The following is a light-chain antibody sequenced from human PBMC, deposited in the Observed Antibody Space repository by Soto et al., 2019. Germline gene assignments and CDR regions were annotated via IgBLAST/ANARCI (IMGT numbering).Light chain of an antibody. V-gene: IGKV1-39*01. J-gene: IGKJ2*01. CDR3: QQTFSPPYT. Sequence: DIQMTQSLSSLSASVGDRVTITCRASQSISNSLSWYQQKPGKAPNFLIYVASTLQRGVPSRFSGSGAGTHLTRTISSLQPEDVATYYCQQTFSPPYTFGQGTKLEIK. CDR1: QSISNS. CDR2: VAS.